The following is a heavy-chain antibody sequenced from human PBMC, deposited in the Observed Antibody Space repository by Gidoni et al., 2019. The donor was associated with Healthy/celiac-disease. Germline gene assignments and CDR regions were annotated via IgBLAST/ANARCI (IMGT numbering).Heavy chain of an antibody. CDR1: GGSLSSGGYY. CDR2: IYYSGST. V-gene: IGHV4-31*03. Sequence: QVQLQESGPGLVKPSQTLSLTCTVSGGSLSSGGYYWRWIRQHPGKGLGWIGYIYYSGSTYYHPSLNSRVTISVDTSKNQFSLKLSSVTAADTAVYYCARGGLLWFGELLQWFDPWGQGTLVTVSS. J-gene: IGHJ5*02. D-gene: IGHD3-10*01. CDR3: ARGGLLWFGELLQWFDP.